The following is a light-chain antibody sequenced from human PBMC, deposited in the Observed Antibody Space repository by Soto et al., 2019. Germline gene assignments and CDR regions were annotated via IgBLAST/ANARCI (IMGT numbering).Light chain of an antibody. CDR2: DVN. J-gene: IGLJ2*01. V-gene: IGLV2-11*01. CDR3: CSYAGSYTVI. Sequence: QSALTQPRSVSRSPGQSVTISCTGTSSDVGAYNYVSWYQQLPGRAPKLIIYDVNLRPSGVPDRFSGSKSANTASLTISGLQAEDEADYHCCSYAGSYTVIFGGGTKLTVL. CDR1: SSDVGAYNY.